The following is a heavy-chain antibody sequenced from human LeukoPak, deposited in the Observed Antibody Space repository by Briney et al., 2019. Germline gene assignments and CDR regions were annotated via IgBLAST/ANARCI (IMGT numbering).Heavy chain of an antibody. Sequence: PGRSLRLSCAASGFSFSSYAMHWVRQAPGKGLEWVSTTSAGGSSTYYADSVKGRLTISRDNSKNTFYLQMNSLRAEDTAVYYCARTDSSNYAALDYWGQGTLVTVSS. V-gene: IGHV3-23*01. D-gene: IGHD4-11*01. CDR3: ARTDSSNYAALDY. CDR1: GFSFSSYA. J-gene: IGHJ4*02. CDR2: TSAGGSST.